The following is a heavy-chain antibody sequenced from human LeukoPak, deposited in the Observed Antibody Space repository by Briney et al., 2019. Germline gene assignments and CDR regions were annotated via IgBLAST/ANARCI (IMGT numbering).Heavy chain of an antibody. Sequence: GASVKVSCKASGDTFTCYYMHWVRQAPGQGLEWMGWINPNSGGTNYAQKFQGRGTMTRDTSISTAYMELSRLRSDDTAVYYCARDIRYYDSSGSYYYYYYMDVWGKETTVTVSS. CDR2: INPNSGGT. V-gene: IGHV1-2*02. D-gene: IGHD3-22*01. J-gene: IGHJ6*03. CDR1: GDTFTCYY. CDR3: ARDIRYYDSSGSYYYYYYMDV.